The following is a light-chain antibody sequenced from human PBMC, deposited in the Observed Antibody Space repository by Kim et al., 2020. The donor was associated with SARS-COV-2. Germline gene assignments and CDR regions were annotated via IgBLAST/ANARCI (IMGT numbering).Light chain of an antibody. CDR2: WAS. J-gene: IGKJ3*01. V-gene: IGKV4-1*01. CDR1: QSVLYRSNNKNY. Sequence: ATINCKSSQSVLYRSNNKNYLAWYQQKPGQPPKLLIYWASTRESGVPDRFSGSGSGTDFTLTISSLQAEDVAVYYCQQYYSTPFTFGPGTKVDIK. CDR3: QQYYSTPFT.